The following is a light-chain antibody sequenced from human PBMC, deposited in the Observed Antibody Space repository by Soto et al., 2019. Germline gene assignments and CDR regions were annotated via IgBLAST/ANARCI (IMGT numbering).Light chain of an antibody. J-gene: IGLJ1*01. Sequence: QSALTQPASVSGSPGQSITISCTGTSSDVGGYNYVSWYQQHPGKAHKLMIYDVSNRPSGVSNRFSGSKSGNTASLTISGLHAEDKADYYCSSYTRSSTLEVFGTGTQLTVL. CDR1: SSDVGGYNY. CDR3: SSYTRSSTLEV. V-gene: IGLV2-14*01. CDR2: DVS.